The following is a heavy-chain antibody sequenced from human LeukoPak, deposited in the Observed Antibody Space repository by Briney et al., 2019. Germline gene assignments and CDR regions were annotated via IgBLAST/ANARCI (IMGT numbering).Heavy chain of an antibody. V-gene: IGHV3-23*01. CDR1: GFTFSSYA. J-gene: IGHJ3*02. D-gene: IGHD2-21*02. CDR2: ISGSGGST. Sequence: GGSLRLSCAASGFTFSSYAMSWVRQAPGKGLEWVSAISGSGGSTYYADSVKGRFTISRDNSKNTLYLQMNSLRAEDTAVYYCAKDRVYCGGDCHDAFDIWGQGTMVTVSS. CDR3: AKDRVYCGGDCHDAFDI.